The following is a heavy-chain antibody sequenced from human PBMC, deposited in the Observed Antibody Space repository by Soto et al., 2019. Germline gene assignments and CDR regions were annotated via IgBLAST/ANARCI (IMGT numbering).Heavy chain of an antibody. CDR3: TTDVPIVLVIATLHAFDY. V-gene: IGHV3-15*01. J-gene: IGHJ4*02. CDR1: GLTFSNDW. CDR2: IKSKNDGGTT. D-gene: IGHD2-21*01. Sequence: EVQLVDSGGGWVKPGGSLRLSCAASGLTFSNDWMRWVRHAPGKGLEWVGRIKSKNDGGTTDYDAPVKGRFTISRDDSINTLYLQMNSLKTEDTAVYYCTTDVPIVLVIATLHAFDYWGQGSLVTVSS.